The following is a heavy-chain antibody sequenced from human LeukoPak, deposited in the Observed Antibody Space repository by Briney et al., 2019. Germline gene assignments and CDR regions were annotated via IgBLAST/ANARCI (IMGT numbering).Heavy chain of an antibody. CDR3: ARDNYYDSSGYYDY. CDR2: ISGSGGST. Sequence: GGSLRLSCAASGFTFSSYAMDWVRQAPGKGLEWVSAISGSGGSTYYADSVKGRFTISRDNAKNSLYLQMSSLRAEDTAVYYCARDNYYDSSGYYDYWGQGTLVTVSS. D-gene: IGHD3-22*01. J-gene: IGHJ4*02. V-gene: IGHV3-23*01. CDR1: GFTFSSYA.